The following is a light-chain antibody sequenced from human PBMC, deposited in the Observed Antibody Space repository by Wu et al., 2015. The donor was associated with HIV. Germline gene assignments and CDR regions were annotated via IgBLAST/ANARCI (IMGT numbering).Light chain of an antibody. CDR1: RILNNY. CDR2: TVS. Sequence: SLSASVEDGVNHHFVGSKFRILNNYFKLVSVETWESPKLLIYTVSNLQSGVPSRFSGSGSGTEFTLTISSLQPDDFATYYCQQSYSIPITFGGGTKVEIK. CDR3: QQSYSIPIT. J-gene: IGKJ4*01. V-gene: IGKV1-39*01.